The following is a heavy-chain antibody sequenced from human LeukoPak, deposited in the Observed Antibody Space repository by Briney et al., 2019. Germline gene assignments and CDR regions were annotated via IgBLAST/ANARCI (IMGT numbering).Heavy chain of an antibody. J-gene: IGHJ4*02. D-gene: IGHD3-22*01. CDR2: ISSSGSTI. Sequence: PGGSLRLSCAASGFTFSDYYMSWIRQAPGKGLEWVSYISSSGSTIYYADSVKGRFTISRDNAKNSLYLQMNSLGAEDTAVYYCARGWIDYYDSSLDYWGQGTLVTVSS. CDR3: ARGWIDYYDSSLDY. CDR1: GFTFSDYY. V-gene: IGHV3-11*01.